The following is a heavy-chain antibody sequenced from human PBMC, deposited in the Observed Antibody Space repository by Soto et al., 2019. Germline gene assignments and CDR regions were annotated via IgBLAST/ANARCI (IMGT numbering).Heavy chain of an antibody. J-gene: IGHJ6*03. CDR2: IRSKSESYAT. CDR3: ARVNDILTGYPYYMDV. CDR1: GFSFSGSA. D-gene: IGHD3-9*01. V-gene: IGHV3-73*01. Sequence: GGSLRLSCAASGFSFSGSAMHWVRQASGKGLEWVGRIRSKSESYATAYAASLQGRFTISRDDSKNTAYLQMNSLRAEDTAVYYCARVNDILTGYPYYMDVWGKGTTVTVSS.